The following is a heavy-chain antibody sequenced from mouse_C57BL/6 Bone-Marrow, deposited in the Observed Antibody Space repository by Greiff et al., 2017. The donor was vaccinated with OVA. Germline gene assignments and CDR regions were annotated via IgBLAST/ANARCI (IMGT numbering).Heavy chain of an antibody. CDR2: IYPGDGDT. Sequence: VKLVESGAELVKPGASVKISCKASGYAFSSYWMNWVKQRPGKGLEWIGQIYPGDGDTNYNGKFKGKATLTADKSSSTAYMQLSSLTSEDSAVYFCASNYGSSYLGVWGTGTTVTVSS. V-gene: IGHV1-80*01. CDR1: GYAFSSYW. D-gene: IGHD1-1*01. CDR3: ASNYGSSYLGV. J-gene: IGHJ1*03.